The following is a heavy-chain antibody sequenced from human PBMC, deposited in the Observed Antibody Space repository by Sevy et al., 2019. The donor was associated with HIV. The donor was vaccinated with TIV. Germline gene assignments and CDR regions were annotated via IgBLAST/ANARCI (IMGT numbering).Heavy chain of an antibody. D-gene: IGHD3-22*01. V-gene: IGHV3-30*18. Sequence: GGSLRLSCAASGFTFSSYAMHWVRQAPGKGLEWVAAIPYDGSSKYYADSVKGRPTISRDNSKNTLYLQMNSLRAEDTALYYCAKGQTDYYDTSGPVDYWGQGTLVTVSS. CDR3: AKGQTDYYDTSGPVDY. J-gene: IGHJ4*02. CDR2: IPYDGSSK. CDR1: GFTFSSYA.